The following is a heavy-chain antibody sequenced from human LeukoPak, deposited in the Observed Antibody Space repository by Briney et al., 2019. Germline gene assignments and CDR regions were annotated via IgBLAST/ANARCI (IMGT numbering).Heavy chain of an antibody. J-gene: IGHJ4*02. CDR2: ISSSSSTI. CDR3: ARGKYSSGWFDY. CDR1: GFTFSTYN. Sequence: GGSLRLSCAASGFTFSTYNMNWVRQAPGKGLEWVSYISSSSSTIKYADSVKGRFTISRDNANNSLYLQMNSLRAEDTAVYYCARGKYSSGWFDYWGQGTLVTVSS. D-gene: IGHD6-19*01. V-gene: IGHV3-48*01.